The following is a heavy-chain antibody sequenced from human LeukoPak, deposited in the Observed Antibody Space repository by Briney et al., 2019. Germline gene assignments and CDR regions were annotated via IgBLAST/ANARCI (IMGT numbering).Heavy chain of an antibody. CDR2: VYYSGTT. D-gene: IGHD5-18*01. CDR3: ARGRIQISLHVFDV. J-gene: IGHJ3*01. Sequence: SETLSLTCTVSGGSISSTTYYWGWIRQPSGKGLEWIGSVYYSGTTYQNPSLKSRVTISVDTSKNQFSLNLNSVTAAETAVYYGARGRIQISLHVFDVWGQGTMVTVST. CDR1: GGSISSTTYY. V-gene: IGHV4-39*01.